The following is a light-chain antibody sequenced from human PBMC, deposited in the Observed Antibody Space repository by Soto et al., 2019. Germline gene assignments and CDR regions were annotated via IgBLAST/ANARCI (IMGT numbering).Light chain of an antibody. CDR2: WAS. V-gene: IGKV4-1*01. J-gene: IGKJ4*01. CDR1: QSVLYSSNNKNY. Sequence: DIVMTQCPDSLAVSLGERATINCKSSQSVLYSSNNKNYLAWYQQKPGQPPKLLIYWASTRESGVPDRFSGSGSGTDFPLTISSLQAEDVAVYYCQQYYSTPLTFGGGTKVDIK. CDR3: QQYYSTPLT.